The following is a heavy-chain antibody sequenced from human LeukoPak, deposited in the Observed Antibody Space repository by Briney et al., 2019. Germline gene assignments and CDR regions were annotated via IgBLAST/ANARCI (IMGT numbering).Heavy chain of an antibody. CDR3: ARLHLGIYYFDY. D-gene: IGHD7-27*01. Sequence: SETLSLTCTVSGGSISSYYWSWIRQPAGKGLEWIYTSGSTNYNASLKSRVSMSVDTSKNQFSLKLSSVTAADTAVYYCARLHLGIYYFDYWGQGTLVTVSS. J-gene: IGHJ4*02. V-gene: IGHV4-4*07. CDR1: GGSISSYY. CDR2: TSGST.